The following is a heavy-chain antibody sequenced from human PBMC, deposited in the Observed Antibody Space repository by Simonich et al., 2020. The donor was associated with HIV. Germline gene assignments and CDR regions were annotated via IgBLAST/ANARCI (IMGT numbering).Heavy chain of an antibody. CDR1: GFTFSSYW. Sequence: GGSLRLSCAASGFTFSSYWMHWVRQAPGKGLVWVSRINSDGSSTSYADSVKGRFTISRDNAKNTLYLQMNSLRAEDTAVYYCARLGVLGWFDPWGQGTLVTVSS. D-gene: IGHD3-16*01. CDR2: INSDGSST. V-gene: IGHV3-74*01. CDR3: ARLGVLGWFDP. J-gene: IGHJ5*02.